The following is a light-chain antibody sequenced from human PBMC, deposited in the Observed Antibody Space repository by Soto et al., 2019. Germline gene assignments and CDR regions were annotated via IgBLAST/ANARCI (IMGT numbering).Light chain of an antibody. V-gene: IGKV2-24*01. J-gene: IGKJ2*01. CDR2: KIS. Sequence: DIVLTQTPLSSPVTLGQPASISCRSSQSLVNSDGNTYLSWLQQRPGQSPRLLMSKISNRISGVPDRFSGSGTGTDFTLKISRLEAEDVGVYYCMQSTQFPYTFGQGTKLEIK. CDR1: QSLVNSDGNTY. CDR3: MQSTQFPYT.